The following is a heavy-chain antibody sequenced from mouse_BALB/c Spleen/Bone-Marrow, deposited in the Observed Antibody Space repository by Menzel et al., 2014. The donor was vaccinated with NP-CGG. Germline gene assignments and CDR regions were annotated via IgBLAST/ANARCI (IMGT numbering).Heavy chain of an antibody. D-gene: IGHD1-1*01. CDR3: SRYYFGGGYNYALDY. J-gene: IGHJ4*01. CDR2: ISYSGGT. CDR1: GYSITSDYA. V-gene: IGHV3-2*02. Sequence: EVQRVESGPGLVKSSQSLSLPCTVTGYSITSDYAWNWIRQFPGNKLEWMGYISYSGGTSYNPSLKSRISLTRDTSKNQYFLQLNSVTTEDTATYYCSRYYFGGGYNYALDYWGQGTSLTVSS.